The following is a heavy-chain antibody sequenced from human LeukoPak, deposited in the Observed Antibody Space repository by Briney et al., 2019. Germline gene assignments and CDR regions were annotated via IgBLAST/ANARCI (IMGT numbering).Heavy chain of an antibody. CDR2: IKRGGSEK. Sequence: PGGSLRLSCAASGFIFSNYWMSWVRQAPGKGLEGVANIKRGGSEKYCVDCGKGRFTISRDNAKNSVSLQMNSLRAEDTAVYYCARDKRCGGDCYTLDYWGQGTLATVSS. CDR1: GFIFSNYW. CDR3: ARDKRCGGDCYTLDY. V-gene: IGHV3-7*01. D-gene: IGHD2-21*01. J-gene: IGHJ4*02.